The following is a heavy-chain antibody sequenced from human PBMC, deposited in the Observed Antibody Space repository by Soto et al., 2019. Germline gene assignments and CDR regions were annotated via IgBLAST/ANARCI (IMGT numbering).Heavy chain of an antibody. CDR2: ISGSAGST. Sequence: GGSLRLSCAASGFTFSSYAMSWVRQAPGKGLEWVSAISGSAGSTYYADSVKGRFTISRDNSKNTLYLQMNSLRAEDTAVYYCAKEFGVLDFRDYYYYGMDVWGQGTTVTVSS. CDR3: AKEFGVLDFRDYYYYGMDV. CDR1: GFTFSSYA. V-gene: IGHV3-23*01. D-gene: IGHD3-16*01. J-gene: IGHJ6*02.